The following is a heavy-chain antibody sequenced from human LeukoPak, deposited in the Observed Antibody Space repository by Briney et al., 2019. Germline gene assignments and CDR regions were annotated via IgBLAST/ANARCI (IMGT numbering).Heavy chain of an antibody. CDR1: GGTFSSYA. D-gene: IGHD6-19*01. CDR3: ASIAVAGTPYSHMDV. V-gene: IGHV1-69*04. CDR2: IIPILGIA. Sequence: SVKVSCKASGGTFSSYAISWVRQAPRQGLEWMGRIIPILGIANYAQKFQGRVTITADKSTSTAYMELSSLRSEDTAVYYCASIAVAGTPYSHMDVWGQGTTVTVSS. J-gene: IGHJ6*02.